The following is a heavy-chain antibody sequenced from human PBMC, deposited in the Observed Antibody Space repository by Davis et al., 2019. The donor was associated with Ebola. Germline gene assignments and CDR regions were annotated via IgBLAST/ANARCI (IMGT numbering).Heavy chain of an antibody. CDR1: GFTFSSYA. CDR2: ISGSGGST. V-gene: IGHV3-23*01. Sequence: GESLKISCAASGFTFSSYAMSWVRQAPGKGLEWVSAISGSGGSTYYADSVKGRFTISRDNSKNTLYLQMNSLRAEDTAVYYCAKRKTGYSSGWYHWFDPWGQGTLVTVSS. CDR3: AKRKTGYSSGWYHWFDP. D-gene: IGHD6-19*01. J-gene: IGHJ5*02.